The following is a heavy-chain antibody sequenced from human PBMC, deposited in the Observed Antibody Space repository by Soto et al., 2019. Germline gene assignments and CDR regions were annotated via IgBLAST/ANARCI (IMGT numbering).Heavy chain of an antibody. Sequence: QVQLVESGGGVVQPGKSLRLSCRASGFSFGNIAMHWVRQAPGKGLEWLSVILHDGRKKYYADSVKGRFTISRDNSNNTLHLEMNSLRPEDTAVYFCAKPQVGANPTAPFDSWGQGILVIVSS. CDR1: GFSFGNIA. J-gene: IGHJ4*02. D-gene: IGHD1-26*01. V-gene: IGHV3-30*18. CDR3: AKPQVGANPTAPFDS. CDR2: ILHDGRKK.